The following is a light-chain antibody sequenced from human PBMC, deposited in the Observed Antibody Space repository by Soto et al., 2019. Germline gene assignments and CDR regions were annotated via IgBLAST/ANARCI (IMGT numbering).Light chain of an antibody. CDR1: TNDVGGYNY. Sequence: QSALTQPASVSGSPGQSITISCTGTTNDVGGYNYVSWYQQHPGKDPKLLIFEVSSRPSGVSNRFSGSKSGNTASLTISALQAEDEADYFCNSYTSSTSRPYVFGTGTKLTVL. J-gene: IGLJ1*01. V-gene: IGLV2-14*01. CDR3: NSYTSSTSRPYV. CDR2: EVS.